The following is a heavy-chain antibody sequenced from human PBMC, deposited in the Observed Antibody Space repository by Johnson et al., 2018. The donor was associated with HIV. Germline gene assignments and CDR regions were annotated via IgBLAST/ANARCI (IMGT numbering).Heavy chain of an antibody. CDR1: GFTFSSYA. J-gene: IGHJ3*02. V-gene: IGHV3-30*04. CDR3: ARGGRAKDALDI. CDR2: ISYDGSNK. Sequence: QVQLVESGGGLVQPGRSLRLSCAASGFTFSSYAMHWVRQAPGKGLEWVAVISYDGSNKYYADSVKGRFTISRDNSKNTLYLQMNSLRAEDTALYYCARGGRAKDALDIWGQGTMVTVSS. D-gene: IGHD3-16*01.